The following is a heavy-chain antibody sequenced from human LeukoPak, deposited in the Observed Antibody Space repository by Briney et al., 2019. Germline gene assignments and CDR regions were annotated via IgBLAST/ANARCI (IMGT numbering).Heavy chain of an antibody. CDR2: INHSGST. J-gene: IGHJ4*02. Sequence: SETLSLTCAVYGGSFSGYYWSWIRQPPGKGLEWIGEINHSGSTYYNPSLKSRVTISVDTSKNQFSLKLSSVTAADTAVYYCARLEERLWFGELGYFDYWGQGTLVTVSS. V-gene: IGHV4-34*01. D-gene: IGHD3-10*01. CDR1: GGSFSGYY. CDR3: ARLEERLWFGELGYFDY.